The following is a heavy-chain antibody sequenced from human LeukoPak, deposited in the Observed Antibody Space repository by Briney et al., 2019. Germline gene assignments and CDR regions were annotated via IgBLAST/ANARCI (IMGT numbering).Heavy chain of an antibody. CDR2: ISSSSSYI. J-gene: IGHJ4*02. D-gene: IGHD6-19*01. Sequence: PGGSLRLSCAASGFTFSSYSMNWVRQAPGKGLEWVSSISSSSSYIYSADSVKGRFTISRDNSKNTLYLQMNSLRAEDTAVYYCAKRSAESSGYFNYWGQGILVTVSS. CDR1: GFTFSSYS. V-gene: IGHV3-21*04. CDR3: AKRSAESSGYFNY.